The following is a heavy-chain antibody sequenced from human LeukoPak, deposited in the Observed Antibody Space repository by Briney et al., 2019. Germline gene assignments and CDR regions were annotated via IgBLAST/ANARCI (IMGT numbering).Heavy chain of an antibody. D-gene: IGHD5-24*01. CDR1: GGTISRYH. CDR3: ARGLRRDGGPIGGRPECFQH. Sequence: PSETLPLTFTVSGGTISRYHWSWLRQPPGKGLEGIGYIHYCGSTNYNPSLKSRVTISVDTSKNQFSLKLSSVTAADTAVYYCARGLRRDGGPIGGRPECFQHWGQGTLVTVSS. CDR2: IHYCGST. V-gene: IGHV4-59*01. J-gene: IGHJ1*01.